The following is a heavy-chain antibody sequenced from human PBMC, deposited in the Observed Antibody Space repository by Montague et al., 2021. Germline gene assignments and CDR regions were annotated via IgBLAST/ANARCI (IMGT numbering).Heavy chain of an antibody. V-gene: IGHV3-72*01. J-gene: IGHJ4*02. D-gene: IGHD1-7*01. CDR3: ATEGKLPGPDFDH. Sequence: SLRLSCAASGFSFSDYYVDWVRQAPGKGLEWVGRSRNKANSYTTDYAASVEGRFTISRDESKNSLYLQMNSLKPDDTAVYYCATEGKLPGPDFDHWGQGTLVTVSS. CDR1: GFSFSDYY. CDR2: SRNKANSYTT.